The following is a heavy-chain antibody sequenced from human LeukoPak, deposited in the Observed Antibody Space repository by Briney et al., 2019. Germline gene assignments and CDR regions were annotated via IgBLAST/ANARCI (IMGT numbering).Heavy chain of an antibody. D-gene: IGHD4-17*01. V-gene: IGHV5-51*01. CDR3: ARADYGDVVRWYFDL. CDR1: GYSFTSYW. Sequence: GESLKISCKGSGYSFTSYWIGWVRQMPGKGLEWMGIIYPGDSDTRYSPSFQGQVTISADKSISTAYLQWSSLKASDTAMYYCARADYGDVVRWYFDLWGRGTLVTVSS. J-gene: IGHJ2*01. CDR2: IYPGDSDT.